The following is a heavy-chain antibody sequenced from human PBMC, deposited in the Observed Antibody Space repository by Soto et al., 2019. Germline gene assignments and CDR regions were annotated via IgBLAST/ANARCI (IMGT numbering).Heavy chain of an antibody. Sequence: QVQLVQSGTEVKKPGSSVKVSCTASGGTFDFYTINWVRQAPGRGLEWVGRVNPFVGVSTSALKFQGRVTISADKSTNTAFMYLTTLKSEDTAVYYCAASYGSGSTHFDSWGQGTLVTVSS. D-gene: IGHD3-10*01. CDR1: GGTFDFYT. CDR2: VNPFVGVS. V-gene: IGHV1-69*02. CDR3: AASYGSGSTHFDS. J-gene: IGHJ4*02.